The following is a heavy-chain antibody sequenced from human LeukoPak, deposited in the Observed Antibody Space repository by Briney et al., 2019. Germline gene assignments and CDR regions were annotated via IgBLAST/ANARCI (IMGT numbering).Heavy chain of an antibody. J-gene: IGHJ4*02. CDR2: IYTSGST. Sequence: SETLSLTCAVYGGSFSGYYWSWIRQPAGKGLEWIGRIYTSGSTNYNPSLKSRVTMSVDTSKNQFSLKLSSVTAADTAVYYCARESDILTGYYTGAVEYWGQGTLVTVSS. CDR1: GGSFSGYY. D-gene: IGHD3-9*01. CDR3: ARESDILTGYYTGAVEY. V-gene: IGHV4-4*07.